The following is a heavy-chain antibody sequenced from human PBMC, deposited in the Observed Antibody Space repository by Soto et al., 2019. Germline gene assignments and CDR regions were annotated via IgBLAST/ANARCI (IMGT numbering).Heavy chain of an antibody. CDR1: GDTVSSNSVA. CDR2: TYYRSRWYS. D-gene: IGHD2-15*01. V-gene: IGHV6-1*01. J-gene: IGHJ6*02. Sequence: PSPTLSLTCVGSGDTVSSNSVAWNGVSHSPSRGLEWLGRTYYRSRWYSDYAVSVRSRIDINADTSRNQVSLQLNSVTPEDTAVYYCARSEEDSDYYYYGMDVWGQGTTVTVSS. CDR3: ARSEEDSDYYYYGMDV.